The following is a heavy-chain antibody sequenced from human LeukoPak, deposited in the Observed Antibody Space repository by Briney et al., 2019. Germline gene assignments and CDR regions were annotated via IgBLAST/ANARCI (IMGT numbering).Heavy chain of an antibody. J-gene: IGHJ4*02. D-gene: IGHD3-22*01. CDR1: GGSISTGDYY. CDR2: IYYSGST. V-gene: IGHV4-30-4*01. Sequence: PSETLSLTCTVSGGSISTGDYYWSWIRQPPGKGLEYIGCIYYSGSTYYNPSLKSRITISVDTSKNQFSLKLSSVPAADTAVYYCAVGHYYHSSGYLFDSWGQGTLVTVSS. CDR3: AVGHYYHSSGYLFDS.